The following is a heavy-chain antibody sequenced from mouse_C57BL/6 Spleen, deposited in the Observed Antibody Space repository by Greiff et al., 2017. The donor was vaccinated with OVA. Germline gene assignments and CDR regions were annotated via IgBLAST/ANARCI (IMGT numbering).Heavy chain of an antibody. V-gene: IGHV14-4*01. CDR2: IDPENGDT. CDR3: TTGERWMDY. Sequence: EVQLQQSGAELVRPGASVKLSCTASGFNIKDDYMHWVKQRPEQGLEWIGWIDPENGDTEYASKFQGKATITADTSSNTAYLQRSSLTSEDTAVYYCTTGERWMDYWGQGTSVTVSS. CDR1: GFNIKDDY. J-gene: IGHJ4*01. D-gene: IGHD2-3*01.